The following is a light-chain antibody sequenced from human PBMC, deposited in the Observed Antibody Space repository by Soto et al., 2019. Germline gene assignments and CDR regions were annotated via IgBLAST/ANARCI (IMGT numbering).Light chain of an antibody. CDR1: QGISTY. V-gene: IGKV1-27*01. CDR2: DAS. Sequence: DIQMTQSPSSLSASVGDRVTITCRASQGISTYLAWYQQKPGKVPQLLIYDASTLQSGVPSRFSGSGSGADFTLTITSLQPEDVATYYCQKYDSAARTFGQGTKVE. CDR3: QKYDSAART. J-gene: IGKJ1*01.